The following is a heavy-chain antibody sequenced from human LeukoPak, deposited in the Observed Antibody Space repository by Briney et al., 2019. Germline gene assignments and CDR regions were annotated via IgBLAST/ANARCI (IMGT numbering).Heavy chain of an antibody. V-gene: IGHV1-2*02. CDR3: ARDLLVLIFGVVITSNWFDP. CDR1: GYTFTGYY. Sequence: ASVKVSCKASGYTFTGYYMHWVRQAPGQGLEWMGWINPNSGGTNYAQKFQGRVTMTRDTSISTAYMELSRLRSDDTAVYYCARDLLVLIFGVVITSNWFDPWGQGTLVTVSS. D-gene: IGHD3-3*01. J-gene: IGHJ5*02. CDR2: INPNSGGT.